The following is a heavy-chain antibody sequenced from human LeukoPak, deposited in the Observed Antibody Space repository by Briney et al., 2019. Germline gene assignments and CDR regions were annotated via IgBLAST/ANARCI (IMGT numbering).Heavy chain of an antibody. Sequence: PGGSLRLSCAASGFTFSSYAMSWVRQAPGKGLEWVAVIWYDGSNKYYADSVKGRFTISRDNSKNTLYLQMNSLRAEDTAVYYCAKDAITIFGVVIRMDYWGQGTLVTASS. V-gene: IGHV3-33*06. CDR3: AKDAITIFGVVIRMDY. D-gene: IGHD3-3*01. J-gene: IGHJ4*02. CDR2: IWYDGSNK. CDR1: GFTFSSYA.